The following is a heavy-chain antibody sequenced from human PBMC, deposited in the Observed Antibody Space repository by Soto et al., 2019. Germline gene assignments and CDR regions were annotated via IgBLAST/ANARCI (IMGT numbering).Heavy chain of an antibody. Sequence: SETLSLTCTVSGGSISTSIYYWGWIRQPPGQGLEWIGYIYDTGSTYYNPALRSRVSISADTSKNQISLKLTSATAADTAVYYCARGVGSSPPRYWGRGTLVTVSS. J-gene: IGHJ4*02. CDR1: GGSISTSIYY. V-gene: IGHV4-39*07. D-gene: IGHD1-26*01. CDR2: IYDTGST. CDR3: ARGVGSSPPRY.